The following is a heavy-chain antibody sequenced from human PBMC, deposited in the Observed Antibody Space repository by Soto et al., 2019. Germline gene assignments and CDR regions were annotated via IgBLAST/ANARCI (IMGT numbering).Heavy chain of an antibody. Sequence: QAQLQESGPGLVEPSGTLSLSCSVSSGSITINTWWHWVRQPPGKGLEWIGEISHGGITNYNPYLKSRVSISVDKSKNQFSLRLNSVTAADTAIYYCIRNLESWGQGTLVSVSS. CDR1: SGSITINTW. J-gene: IGHJ4*02. CDR3: IRNLES. CDR2: ISHGGIT. V-gene: IGHV4-4*02.